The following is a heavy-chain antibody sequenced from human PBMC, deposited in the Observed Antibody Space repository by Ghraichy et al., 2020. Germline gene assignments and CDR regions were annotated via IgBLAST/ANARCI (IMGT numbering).Heavy chain of an antibody. V-gene: IGHV4-34*01. CDR2: INHSGST. D-gene: IGHD2-15*01. J-gene: IGHJ5*02. Sequence: SETLSLTCAVYGGSFSGYYWSWIRQPPGKGLEWIGEINHSGSTNYNPSLKSRVTISVDTSKNQFSLKLSSVTAADTAVYYCARAVGTVVVVAATPSPYNWFDPWGQGTLVTVSS. CDR1: GGSFSGYY. CDR3: ARAVGTVVVVAATPSPYNWFDP.